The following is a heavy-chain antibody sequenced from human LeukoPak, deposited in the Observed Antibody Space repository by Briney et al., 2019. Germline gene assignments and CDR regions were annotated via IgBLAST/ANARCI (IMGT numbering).Heavy chain of an antibody. D-gene: IGHD2-2*01. J-gene: IGHJ4*02. CDR3: ARGEDVIVVVPAAGVPDY. V-gene: IGHV1-2*02. CDR2: INPNSGGT. CDR1: GYTFTGYY. Sequence: ASVKVSCKASGYTFTGYYMHWVRQAPGQGLEWMGWINPNSGGTNYAQKFQGRVTMTRDTSISTAYMELSRLRSDDTAVYYCARGEDVIVVVPAAGVPDYWGQGTLVTVSS.